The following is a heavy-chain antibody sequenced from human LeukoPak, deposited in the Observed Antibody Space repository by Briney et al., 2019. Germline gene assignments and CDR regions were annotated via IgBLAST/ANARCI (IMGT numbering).Heavy chain of an antibody. CDR1: GGSISSGSYY. D-gene: IGHD3-10*01. V-gene: IGHV4-61*02. J-gene: IGHJ6*03. CDR3: AREAITPGSHYYMDV. Sequence: SETLSLTCTVSGGSISSGSYYWSWIRQPAGKGLEWIGRIYTSGSTNYNPSLKSRVTISVDTSKNQFSLKLSSVTAADTAGYYCAREAITPGSHYYMDVWGKGTTVTISS. CDR2: IYTSGST.